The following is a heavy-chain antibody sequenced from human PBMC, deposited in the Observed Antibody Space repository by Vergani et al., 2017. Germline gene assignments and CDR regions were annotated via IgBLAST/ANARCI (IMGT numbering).Heavy chain of an antibody. J-gene: IGHJ3*02. CDR1: GGSISSGSYY. CDR2: IYYSGST. Sequence: QVQLQESGPGLVKPSETLSLTCTVSGGSISSGSYYWCWIRQPPGKGLEWIGYIYYSGSTNYNPSLKSRVTISVDTSKNQFSLKLSSVTAADTAVYYCARDGGWEAFDIWGQGTMVTVSS. D-gene: IGHD1-26*01. V-gene: IGHV4-61*01. CDR3: ARDGGWEAFDI.